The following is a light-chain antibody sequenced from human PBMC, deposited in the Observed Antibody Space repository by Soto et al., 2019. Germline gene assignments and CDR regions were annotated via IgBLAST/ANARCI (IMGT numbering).Light chain of an antibody. V-gene: IGKV1-5*01. CDR2: DAS. J-gene: IGKJ1*01. CDR1: QSISSR. Sequence: DIQMTQSPSTLSASVGDRLTITCRASQSISSRLAWYQQKPGKAPKLLIYDASSLESGVTSRFSGSASRTQFTLTTSSLQPDDFATDYCKQYSSYSRTFGQGPKVHIK. CDR3: KQYSSYSRT.